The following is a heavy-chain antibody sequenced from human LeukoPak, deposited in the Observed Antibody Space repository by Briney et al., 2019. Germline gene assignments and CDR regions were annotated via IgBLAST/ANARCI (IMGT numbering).Heavy chain of an antibody. Sequence: ASVKVSCKASGHTFTSHDINWVRQATGQGLEWMGWMNPDSGNTGYAQKFQGRVTMTRNPSISTAYMELSSLTSEDTAVYYCARRIAAAGVGIVYWGQGTLVTVSS. V-gene: IGHV1-8*01. CDR3: ARRIAAAGVGIVY. D-gene: IGHD6-13*01. CDR1: GHTFTSHD. CDR2: MNPDSGNT. J-gene: IGHJ4*02.